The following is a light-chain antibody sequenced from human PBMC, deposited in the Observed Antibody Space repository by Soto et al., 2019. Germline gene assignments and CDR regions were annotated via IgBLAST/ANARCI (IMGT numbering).Light chain of an antibody. V-gene: IGLV3-21*04. CDR2: YDI. CDR1: NIGTKS. Sequence: SYELTQPPSVSVAPGKTARISCERNNIGTKSVHWYQQKPRQAPVLVIYYDIARPSGIPERFSGSNAGNTATLTISTVEAGDEADDYCQVWDRSSDHRVVFGGGTKLTVL. CDR3: QVWDRSSDHRVV. J-gene: IGLJ2*01.